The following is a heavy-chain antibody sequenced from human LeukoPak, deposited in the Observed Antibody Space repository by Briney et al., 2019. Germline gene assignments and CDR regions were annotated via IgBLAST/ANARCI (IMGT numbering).Heavy chain of an antibody. CDR3: ARETLAYGSGSYYFDY. CDR2: IYSGGST. CDR1: GFAFGSYA. D-gene: IGHD3-10*01. V-gene: IGHV3-53*04. J-gene: IGHJ4*02. Sequence: GGSLRLSCTASGFAFGSYAITWVRQAPGKGLEWVSVIYSGGSTYYADSVKGRFTISRHNSKNTLYLQMNSLRAEDTAVYYCARETLAYGSGSYYFDYWGQGTLVTVSS.